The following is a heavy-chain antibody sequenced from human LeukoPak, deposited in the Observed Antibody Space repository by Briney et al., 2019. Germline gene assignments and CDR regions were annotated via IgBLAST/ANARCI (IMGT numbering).Heavy chain of an antibody. D-gene: IGHD2-2*02. CDR2: IYTSGST. V-gene: IGHV4-61*02. Sequence: PSETLSLTCTVSGGSISSGSYYWSWIRQPAGKGLEWIGRIYTSGSTNYNPSLKSRVTISVDTSKNQFSLKLSSVTAADTAVYYCAGVGYCSSTSCYTESYYYYYMDVWGKGTTVTVSS. CDR1: GGSISSGSYY. CDR3: AGVGYCSSTSCYTESYYYYYMDV. J-gene: IGHJ6*03.